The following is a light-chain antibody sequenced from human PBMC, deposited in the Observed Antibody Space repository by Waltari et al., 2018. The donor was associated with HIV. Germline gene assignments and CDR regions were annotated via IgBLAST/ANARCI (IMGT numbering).Light chain of an antibody. CDR3: QSYDSRLRGVI. V-gene: IGLV1-40*01. CDR1: SSNVGAGFD. J-gene: IGLJ2*01. Sequence: QSVLTQPPSVSGAPGQRITITCSGSSSNVGAGFDVHWYRQLPGTAPKLIIYPSTIRPSGVSDRVSASKSGTSASLAITGLRSDDEGDYYCQSYDSRLRGVIFGGGTKLTVL. CDR2: PST.